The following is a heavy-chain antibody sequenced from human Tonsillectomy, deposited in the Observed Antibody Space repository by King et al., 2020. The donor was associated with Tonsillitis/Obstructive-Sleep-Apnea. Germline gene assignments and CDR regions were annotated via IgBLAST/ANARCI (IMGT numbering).Heavy chain of an antibody. J-gene: IGHJ4*02. CDR2: ISYDGSNK. V-gene: IGHV3-30*04. CDR1: GFTFSSYA. Sequence: VQLVESGGGVVQPGRSLRLSCAASGFTFSSYAMHWVRQAPGKGLEWVAVISYDGSNKYYADSVKGRFTISRDNSKNTLYLQMNSLRAEDTAVYYCASQDTAMDYFDYWGQGTLVTVSS. D-gene: IGHD5-18*01. CDR3: ASQDTAMDYFDY.